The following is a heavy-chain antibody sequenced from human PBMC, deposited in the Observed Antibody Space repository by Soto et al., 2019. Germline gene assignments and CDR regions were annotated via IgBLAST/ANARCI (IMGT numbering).Heavy chain of an antibody. J-gene: IGHJ4*02. D-gene: IGHD3-3*01. CDR2: IYPGDSDT. CDR3: ARQDDFWSLEVLRPFDY. V-gene: IGHV5-51*01. CDR1: GYSFTSYW. Sequence: GESLKISCKGSGYSFTSYWIGWVRQMPGKGLEWMGIIYPGDSDTRYSPSFQGQVTISADKSISTAYLQWSSLKASDTAMYYCARQDDFWSLEVLRPFDYWGQGTLVTVSS.